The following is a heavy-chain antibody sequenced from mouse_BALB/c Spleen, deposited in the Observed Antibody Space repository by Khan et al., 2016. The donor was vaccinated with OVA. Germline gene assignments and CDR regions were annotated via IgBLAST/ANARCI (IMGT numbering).Heavy chain of an antibody. V-gene: IGHV1S135*01. CDR2: IDPFSTGT. J-gene: IGHJ3*01. D-gene: IGHD3-3*01. CDR3: ARGTFDY. CDR1: GYSFTTYY. Sequence: VQLQQSGPELMKPGASVNISCKASGYSFTTYYIHWVKQSRGKSLEWIGYIDPFSTGTDYNQKFKGQATLTVDKSSNAAYRHLSSLTSEDSAVYYCARGTFDYWGQGTLVTVSA.